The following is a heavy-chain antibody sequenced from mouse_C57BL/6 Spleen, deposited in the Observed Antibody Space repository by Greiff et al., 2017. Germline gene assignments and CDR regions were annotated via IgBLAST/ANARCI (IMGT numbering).Heavy chain of an antibody. J-gene: IGHJ1*03. V-gene: IGHV5-4*01. D-gene: IGHD4-1*01. CDR3: ARDTGSWDRTGYFDV. Sequence: EVMLVESGGGLVKPGGSLKLSCAASGFTFSSYAMSWVRQTPEKRLEWVATISDGGSYTYYPDNVKGRFTISRDNAKNNLYLQISHLKSEDTAMYYCARDTGSWDRTGYFDVWGTGTTVTVSS. CDR2: ISDGGSYT. CDR1: GFTFSSYA.